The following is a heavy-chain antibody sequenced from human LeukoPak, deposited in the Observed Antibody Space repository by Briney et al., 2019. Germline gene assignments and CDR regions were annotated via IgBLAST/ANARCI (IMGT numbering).Heavy chain of an antibody. CDR2: ISYDGSNK. Sequence: GRSLRLSCAASGFTFSSYGMHWVRQAPGKGLEWVAVISYDGSNKYYADSVKGRFTISRDNSKNTLYLQMNSLRAEDTAVYYCARGRQRILTGFDYWGQGTLVTVSS. V-gene: IGHV3-30*03. CDR1: GFTFSSYG. D-gene: IGHD3-9*01. J-gene: IGHJ4*02. CDR3: ARGRQRILTGFDY.